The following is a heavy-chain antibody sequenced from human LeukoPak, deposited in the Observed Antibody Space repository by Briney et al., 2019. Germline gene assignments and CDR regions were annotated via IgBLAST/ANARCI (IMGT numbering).Heavy chain of an antibody. D-gene: IGHD2-21*02. CDR3: ARRLSLRFDAFAV. CDR2: MSDIGPNT. J-gene: IGHJ3*01. V-gene: IGHV3-23*01. Sequence: HPGGSLRLSCAASGFSVSDYAMTWIRQSPGKGLEWVSSMSDIGPNTYYADSVKGRFTISRDTSKNTLFLQMNSLRAEDTALYYCARRLSLRFDAFAVWGPGTVVTVSS. CDR1: GFSVSDYA.